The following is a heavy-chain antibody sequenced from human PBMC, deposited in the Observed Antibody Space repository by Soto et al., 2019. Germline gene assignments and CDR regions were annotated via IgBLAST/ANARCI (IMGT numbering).Heavy chain of an antibody. CDR1: GFTFSNAW. J-gene: IGHJ6*03. CDR2: IKSKTDGGTT. CDR3: TTRYCSGGSCYSRYYYMDV. V-gene: IGHV3-15*01. D-gene: IGHD2-15*01. Sequence: GGSLRLSCAASGFTFSNAWMSWVRQAPGKGLEWVGRIKSKTDGGTTDYAAPVKGRFAISRDDSKNTLYLQMNSLKTEDTAVYYCTTRYCSGGSCYSRYYYMDVWGKRTKVTVSS.